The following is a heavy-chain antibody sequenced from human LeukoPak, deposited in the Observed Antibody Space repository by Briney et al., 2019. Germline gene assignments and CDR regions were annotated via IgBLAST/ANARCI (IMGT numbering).Heavy chain of an antibody. CDR2: ISAYNGNT. CDR1: GYTFTSYG. Sequence: ASVKVSCKASGYTFTSYGISWVRQAPGQGLEWMGWISAYNGNTNYAQKLQGRVTMTRDTSTSTVYMELSGLRSEDTALYYCAREGSPFYYYYMDVWGKGTTVTVSS. V-gene: IGHV1-18*01. D-gene: IGHD2-15*01. CDR3: AREGSPFYYYYMDV. J-gene: IGHJ6*03.